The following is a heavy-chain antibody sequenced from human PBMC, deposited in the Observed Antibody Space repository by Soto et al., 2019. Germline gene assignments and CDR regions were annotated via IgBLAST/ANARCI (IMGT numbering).Heavy chain of an antibody. D-gene: IGHD1-26*01. CDR1: GFSFSSYE. CDR2: ISSSGFDI. J-gene: IGHJ5*02. Sequence: GSLRLSSACSGFSFSSYEMNWVRQAPVKGLEWVSYISSSGFDIYYADSMKARFTISRDNAQNFLYLQMNSLRAEDTAVYYCARLSGCFGFGPWGQGTLVTVSS. CDR3: ARLSGCFGFGP. V-gene: IGHV3-48*03.